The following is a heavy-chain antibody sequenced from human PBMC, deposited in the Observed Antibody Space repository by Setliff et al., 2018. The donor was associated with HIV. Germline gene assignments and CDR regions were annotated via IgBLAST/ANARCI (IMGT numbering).Heavy chain of an antibody. CDR1: GGSISSGGYY. Sequence: SSETLSLTCTVSGGSISSGGYYWSWIRQHPEKGLEWIGYIYYSGSAYYNPSLKSRVTIALDTSKNQFSLKLTSMTAADTAVYYCAREWRGRYYYYMDVWGKGTTVTVS. D-gene: IGHD3-10*01. CDR3: AREWRGRYYYYMDV. J-gene: IGHJ6*03. V-gene: IGHV4-31*03. CDR2: IYYSGSA.